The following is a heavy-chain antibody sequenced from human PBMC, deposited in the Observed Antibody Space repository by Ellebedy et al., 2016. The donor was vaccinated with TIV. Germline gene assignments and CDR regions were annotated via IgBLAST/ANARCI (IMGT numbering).Heavy chain of an antibody. D-gene: IGHD2-21*01. V-gene: IGHV1-2*02. J-gene: IGHJ6*02. CDR2: INPNSGGT. Sequence: AASVKVSCKASGGTFSSYAISWVRQAPGQGLEWMGWINPNSGGTNYAQKFQGRVTMTRDTSISTAYMELSRLRSDDTAVYYCAREVPIRYGGEYYYYGMDVWGQGTTVTVSS. CDR3: AREVPIRYGGEYYYYGMDV. CDR1: GGTFSSYA.